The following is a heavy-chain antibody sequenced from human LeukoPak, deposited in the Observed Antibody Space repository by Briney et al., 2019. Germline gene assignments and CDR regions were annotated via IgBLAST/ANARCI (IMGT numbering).Heavy chain of an antibody. V-gene: IGHV4-34*01. CDR2: INHSGST. J-gene: IGHJ4*02. CDR1: GGSFSGYY. D-gene: IGHD3-3*01. CDR3: ARRNQQVYDFWSGYPRYYFDY. Sequence: PSETLSLTCAVYGGSFSGYYWSWIRQPPGKGLEWIGEINHSGSTNYNPSLKSRVTISVDTSKNQFSLKLSSVAATDTAVYYCARRNQQVYDFWSGYPRYYFDYWGQGTLVTVSS.